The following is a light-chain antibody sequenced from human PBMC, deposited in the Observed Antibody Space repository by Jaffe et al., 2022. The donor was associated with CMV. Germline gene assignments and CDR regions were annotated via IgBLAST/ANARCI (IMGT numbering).Light chain of an antibody. CDR1: QSISNNY. Sequence: EIVLTQSPGTLSLSPGEGATLSCRASQSISNNYIAWYQQKPGQAPRLLVYGAFSRATGIPDRFSGGGSGTDFTLTISRLEPEDFAVYYCQQYGTSPRALTFGGGTKVEI. CDR2: GAF. V-gene: IGKV3-20*01. J-gene: IGKJ4*01. CDR3: QQYGTSPRALT.